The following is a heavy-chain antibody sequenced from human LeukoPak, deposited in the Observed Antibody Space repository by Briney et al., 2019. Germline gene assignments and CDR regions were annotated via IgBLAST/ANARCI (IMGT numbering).Heavy chain of an antibody. J-gene: IGHJ6*03. Sequence: SETLSLTCAVSGYSISSGYYWGWIRQPPGKGLEWIGSIYHSGSTYYNPSLKSRVTISVDTSKNQFSLKLSSVTAADTAVYYCARLHYYYYTDVWGKGTTVTVSS. CDR3: ARLHYYYYTDV. CDR2: IYHSGST. V-gene: IGHV4-38-2*01. CDR1: GYSISSGYY.